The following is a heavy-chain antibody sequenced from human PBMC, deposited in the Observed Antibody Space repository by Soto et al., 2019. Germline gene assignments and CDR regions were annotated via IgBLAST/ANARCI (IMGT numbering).Heavy chain of an antibody. Sequence: SETLSLTCAVSGGSFSCYCWSWIRQPPGKGLEWIGEINDSGTTNYNPSLTGRVTVSVDTSKNRFSLRLSSVTAADTAVYFCARGPAYDGSGYLRYWGQGTLVTVSS. CDR2: INDSGTT. D-gene: IGHD3-22*01. J-gene: IGHJ1*01. CDR1: GGSFSCYC. CDR3: ARGPAYDGSGYLRY. V-gene: IGHV4-34*01.